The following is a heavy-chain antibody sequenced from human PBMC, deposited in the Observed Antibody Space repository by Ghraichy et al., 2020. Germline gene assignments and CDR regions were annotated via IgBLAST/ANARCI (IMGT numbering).Heavy chain of an antibody. J-gene: IGHJ6*03. D-gene: IGHD1-26*01. CDR3: QLRSGSYYIYYYYYYMDV. Sequence: GESLNISCAASGFTVSSNYMSWVRQAPGKGLEWVSVIYSGGSTYYADSVKGRFTISRDNSKNTLYLQMNSLRAEDTAVYYCQLRSGSYYIYYYYYYMDVWGKGTTVTVSS. CDR2: IYSGGST. CDR1: GFTVSSNY. V-gene: IGHV3-66*01.